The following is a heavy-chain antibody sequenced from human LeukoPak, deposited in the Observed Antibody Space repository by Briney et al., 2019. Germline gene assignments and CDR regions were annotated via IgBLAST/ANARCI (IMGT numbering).Heavy chain of an antibody. Sequence: PSETLSLTCTVSGASISTGSSYWSWIRQPAGEGLVWIGRIHNSGSTYYNPSLKSRVTISVDTSKNQFSLKLSSVTAADTAVYYCARCTYYDSSGYYYFDYWGQGTLVTVSS. CDR3: ARCTYYDSSGYYYFDY. V-gene: IGHV4-61*02. J-gene: IGHJ4*02. D-gene: IGHD3-22*01. CDR1: GASISTGSSY. CDR2: IHNSGST.